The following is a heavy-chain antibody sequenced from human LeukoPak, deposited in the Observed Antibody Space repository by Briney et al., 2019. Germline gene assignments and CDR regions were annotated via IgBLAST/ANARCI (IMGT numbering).Heavy chain of an antibody. Sequence: PSETLSLTCAVYGGSFSGHYWSWIPQPPGKGLEWIGRISSSGSANYNPSLKSRVTLSVDTSKKQLSLTLNSVTAADTAVSYCATEPTRTPYYYMDVWGTGTTVIVSS. D-gene: IGHD1-14*01. V-gene: IGHV4-59*10. CDR3: ATEPTRTPYYYMDV. CDR2: ISSSGSA. CDR1: GGSFSGHY. J-gene: IGHJ6*03.